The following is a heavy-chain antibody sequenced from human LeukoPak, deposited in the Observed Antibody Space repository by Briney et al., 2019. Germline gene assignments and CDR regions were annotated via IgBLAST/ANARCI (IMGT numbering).Heavy chain of an antibody. J-gene: IGHJ4*02. V-gene: IGHV1-69*05. D-gene: IGHD6-13*01. CDR3: AGDAAAGTAYFDY. Sequence: SVKVSCKASGGTFSSYAISWVPQSPGQALEWMGRIIPIFGTANYAEKFQGRVTITTDESTSTAYMELSSLRSEDTAVYYCAGDAAAGTAYFDYWGQGTLVTVSS. CDR1: GGTFSSYA. CDR2: IIPIFGTA.